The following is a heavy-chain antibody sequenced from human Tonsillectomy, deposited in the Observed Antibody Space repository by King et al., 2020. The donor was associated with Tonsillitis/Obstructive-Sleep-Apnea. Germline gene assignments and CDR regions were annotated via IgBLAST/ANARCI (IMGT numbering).Heavy chain of an antibody. CDR3: AGHGSSSWGYYYYYYMDV. Sequence: QLQESGPGLVKPSETLSLTCTVSGGSINSYYWSWIRQPPGKGLEWIGYIYYSGSTNYNPSLKSRVTISVDTSKNQFSLKLSSVTAADTAVYYCAGHGSSSWGYYYYYYMDVWGKGTTVTVSS. V-gene: IGHV4-59*08. D-gene: IGHD6-13*01. J-gene: IGHJ6*03. CDR2: IYYSGST. CDR1: GGSINSYY.